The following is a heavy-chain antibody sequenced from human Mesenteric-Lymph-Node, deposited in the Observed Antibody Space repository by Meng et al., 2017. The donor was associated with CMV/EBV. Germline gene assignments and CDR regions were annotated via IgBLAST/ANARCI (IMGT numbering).Heavy chain of an antibody. Sequence: ASVKVSCKASGYSFTGYYIHWVRRAPGQGLEWMGWINAYNGNTKYAQKVQGRVTMTTDTSTTTAYMELRSLRSDDTAFYYCARDRVPCRSSSCFTSYYYLNYGMDVWGQGTTVTVSS. CDR1: GYSFTGYY. CDR3: ARDRVPCRSSSCFTSYYYLNYGMDV. D-gene: IGHD2-2*02. J-gene: IGHJ6*02. V-gene: IGHV1-18*04. CDR2: INAYNGNT.